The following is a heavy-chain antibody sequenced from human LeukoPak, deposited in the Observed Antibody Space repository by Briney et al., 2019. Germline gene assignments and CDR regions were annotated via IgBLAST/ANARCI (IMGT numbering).Heavy chain of an antibody. CDR1: GFTFDDYA. J-gene: IGHJ5*02. V-gene: IGHV3-9*01. Sequence: GGSLRLSCAASGFTFDDYAMHWVRQAPGKGLEWVSRISWNSGDIGYTDSVKGRFTVSRDNAKNSLYLQMNSLRAEDTAVYYCARQRGYCSSGVCRGWFDPWGQGTLVTVSS. CDR3: ARQRGYCSSGVCRGWFDP. D-gene: IGHD2-8*01. CDR2: ISWNSGDI.